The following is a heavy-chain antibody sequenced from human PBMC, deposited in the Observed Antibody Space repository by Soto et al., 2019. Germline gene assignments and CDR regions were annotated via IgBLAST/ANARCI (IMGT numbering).Heavy chain of an antibody. CDR1: GFTFTYYS. Sequence: PGGSLRLSCVASSGFTFTYYSMSWVRQAPGKGLEWVARINSDGSRTDYADSVKGRFTISRDNAKNTLDMQMNSLRAEDTAVYYCARGGSGSYGDYYGMDVWGQGTTVPVS. V-gene: IGHV3-74*01. J-gene: IGHJ6*02. CDR3: ARGGSGSYGDYYGMDV. CDR2: INSDGSRT. D-gene: IGHD1-26*01.